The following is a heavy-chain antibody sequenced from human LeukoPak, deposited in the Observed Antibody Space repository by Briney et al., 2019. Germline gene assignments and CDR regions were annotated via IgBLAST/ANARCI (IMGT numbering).Heavy chain of an antibody. D-gene: IGHD6-13*01. J-gene: IGHJ5*02. CDR3: ARSSSWYGGFDP. CDR1: GYTFTGYY. V-gene: IGHV1-2*02. Sequence: ASVKVSCKASGYTFTGYYMHWVRQAPGQGLEWMGWINPNSGGTNYAQKFQGGVTMTRDTSISTAYMELSRLRSDDTAVYYCARSSSWYGGFDPWGQGTLVTVSS. CDR2: INPNSGGT.